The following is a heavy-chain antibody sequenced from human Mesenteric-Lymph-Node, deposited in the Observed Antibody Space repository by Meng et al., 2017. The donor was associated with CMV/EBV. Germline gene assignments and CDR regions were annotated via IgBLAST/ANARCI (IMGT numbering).Heavy chain of an antibody. Sequence: GESLKISCEASGFTFSSYSMNWVRQAPGKGLEWVSRINSDGSRTSYADSVKGRFTISRDDATSTLYLQMNSLRAEDTAVYYCARDGSYNFDYWGQGTLVTVSS. CDR2: INSDGSRT. D-gene: IGHD1-26*01. J-gene: IGHJ4*02. V-gene: IGHV3-74*01. CDR3: ARDGSYNFDY. CDR1: GFTFSSYS.